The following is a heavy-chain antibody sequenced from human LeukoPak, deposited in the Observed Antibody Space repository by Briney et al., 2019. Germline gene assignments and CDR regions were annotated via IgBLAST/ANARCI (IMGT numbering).Heavy chain of an antibody. V-gene: IGHV1-3*01. Sequence: ASVKVSCKASGYTFTTYAMHWVRQAPGQRLEWMGWINADNDNTKYSQKFQGRVTITRDTSASTVYMELSSPRSEDTAVYYCARDYGLQRVFDYWGQGTLVTVSS. D-gene: IGHD1-1*01. CDR3: ARDYGLQRVFDY. CDR1: GYTFTTYA. CDR2: INADNDNT. J-gene: IGHJ4*02.